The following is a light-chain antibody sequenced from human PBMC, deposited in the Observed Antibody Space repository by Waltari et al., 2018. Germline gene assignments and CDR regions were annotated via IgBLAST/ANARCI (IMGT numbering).Light chain of an antibody. CDR2: VNSDGSH. CDR1: SGHSSNI. J-gene: IGLJ3*02. V-gene: IGLV4-69*01. CDR3: ETGGHGTWV. Sequence: QLVLTQSPSASASLGASVKLTCTLSSGHSSNIIAWLQQRPERGPRYLMKVNSDGSHSKGDDIPERFSGSSSGAERYLTISSLQSEDEADYYCETGGHGTWVFGGGTKLTVL.